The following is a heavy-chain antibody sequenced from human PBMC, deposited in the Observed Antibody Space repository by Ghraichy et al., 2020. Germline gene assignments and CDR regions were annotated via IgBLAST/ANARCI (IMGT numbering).Heavy chain of an antibody. V-gene: IGHV4-59*08. Sequence: GSLSLTCTVSGGSISSYYWSWIRQPPGKGLEWIGYIYYSGSTNYNPSLKSRVTISVDTSKNQFSLKLSSVTAADTAVYYCARLRIEQQRRGYYYYGMDVWGQGTTVTVSS. D-gene: IGHD6-13*01. CDR3: ARLRIEQQRRGYYYYGMDV. CDR1: GGSISSYY. J-gene: IGHJ6*02. CDR2: IYYSGST.